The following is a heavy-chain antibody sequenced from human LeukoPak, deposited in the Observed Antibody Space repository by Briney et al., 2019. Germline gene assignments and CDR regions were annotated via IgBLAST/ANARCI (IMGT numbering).Heavy chain of an antibody. V-gene: IGHV5-51*01. CDR2: IYPGDSDT. Sequence: GESLKISCKGSGYTFTDYWIAWVRQMPGQGLEWMGIIYPGDSDTRYSPSFQGQVTISADKSTTTAYLQWSSLKASDTAMYFCARLADTTYWGQGTLVTVYS. J-gene: IGHJ4*02. CDR1: GYTFTDYW. D-gene: IGHD1-26*01. CDR3: ARLADTTY.